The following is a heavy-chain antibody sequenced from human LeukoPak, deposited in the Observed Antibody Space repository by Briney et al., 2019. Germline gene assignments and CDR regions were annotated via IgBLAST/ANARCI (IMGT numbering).Heavy chain of an antibody. V-gene: IGHV1-2*02. CDR2: INPNSGGT. J-gene: IGHJ4*02. CDR1: GYTFTGYY. Sequence: ASVKVSCKASGYTFTGYYMHWVRQAPGQGLEWMGWINPNSGGTNYAQKFQGRVTTTRDTSISTAYMELSRLRSDDTAVYYCARDLQLWSPEETGIDYWGQGTLVTVSS. D-gene: IGHD5-18*01. CDR3: ARDLQLWSPEETGIDY.